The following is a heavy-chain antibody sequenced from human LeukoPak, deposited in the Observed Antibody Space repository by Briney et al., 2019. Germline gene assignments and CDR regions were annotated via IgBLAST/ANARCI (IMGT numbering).Heavy chain of an antibody. Sequence: SETLSPTCAVYGGSFSGYYWSWIRQPPGKGLEWIGEINHSGSTNYNPSLKSRVTISVDTSKNQFSLKLSSVTAADTAVYYCARQTHYYDSSGYYSKFDYWGQGTLVTVSS. CDR1: GGSFSGYY. CDR3: ARQTHYYDSSGYYSKFDY. J-gene: IGHJ4*02. V-gene: IGHV4-34*01. D-gene: IGHD3-22*01. CDR2: INHSGST.